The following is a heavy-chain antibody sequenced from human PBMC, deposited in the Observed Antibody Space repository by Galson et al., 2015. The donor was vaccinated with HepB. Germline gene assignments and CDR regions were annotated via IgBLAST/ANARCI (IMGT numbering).Heavy chain of an antibody. D-gene: IGHD3-10*01. J-gene: IGHJ4*02. V-gene: IGHV3-73*01. Sequence: SLRLSCAASGFSFSGSAMHWVRQASGKGLEWVGLIRSKANRDATVYTASVKGRFTISRDDSKNTAYLQMNNLKTEDTAVYYCTRRLSSLVGGDYWGQGTLVTVSS. CDR2: IRSKANRDAT. CDR1: GFSFSGSA. CDR3: TRRLSSLVGGDY.